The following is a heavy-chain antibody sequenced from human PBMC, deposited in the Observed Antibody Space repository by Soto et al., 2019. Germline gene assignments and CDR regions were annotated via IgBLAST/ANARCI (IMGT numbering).Heavy chain of an antibody. D-gene: IGHD3-22*01. CDR1: GFTFSSYG. Sequence: GGSLRLSCAASGFTFSSYGMHWVRQVPGKGLEWVAVIWYDGSNKYYADSVKGRFTISRDNSKNTLYLQMNSLRAEDTAVYYCAREYYYDSSGFDYWGQGTLVTVSS. V-gene: IGHV3-33*08. CDR3: AREYYYDSSGFDY. J-gene: IGHJ4*02. CDR2: IWYDGSNK.